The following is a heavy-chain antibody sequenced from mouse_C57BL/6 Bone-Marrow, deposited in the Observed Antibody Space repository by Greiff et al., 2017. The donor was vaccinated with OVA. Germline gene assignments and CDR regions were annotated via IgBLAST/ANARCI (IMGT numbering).Heavy chain of an antibody. CDR3: ARNAYYSNYDYYAMDY. CDR1: GYSITSGYY. CDR2: ISYDGSN. D-gene: IGHD2-5*01. J-gene: IGHJ4*01. Sequence: EVKLQESGPGLVKPSQSLSLTCSVTGYSITSGYYWNWIRQFPGNKLEWMGYISYDGSNNYNPSVKNRISITRDTSKNQFFLKLNSVTTEDTATYDSARNAYYSNYDYYAMDYWGQGTSVTVSS. V-gene: IGHV3-6*01.